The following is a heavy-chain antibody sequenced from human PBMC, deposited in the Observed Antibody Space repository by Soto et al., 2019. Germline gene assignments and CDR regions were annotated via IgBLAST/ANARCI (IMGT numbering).Heavy chain of an antibody. D-gene: IGHD6-19*01. V-gene: IGHV4-30-2*01. CDR3: AREDSYGWSGESLDV. CDR2: IYPNGNT. Sequence: QLQLQESGSGLVKPSQTLSLTCGVSGGSISSGGYSWNWIRQTPGKGLEWIGYIYPNGNTYYNPSLDSRVTISLDMSKNQFSLTLTSVTAADTAVYYCAREDSYGWSGESLDVWGQGTTVTVSS. CDR1: GGSISSGGYS. J-gene: IGHJ6*02.